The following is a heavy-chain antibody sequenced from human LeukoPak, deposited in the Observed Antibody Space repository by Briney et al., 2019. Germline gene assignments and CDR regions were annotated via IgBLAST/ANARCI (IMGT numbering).Heavy chain of an antibody. CDR1: GYTFTSYY. CDR3: ARTPPLYYYDSVKASSDAFDI. CDR2: INPSGGST. Sequence: ASVKVSCKASGYTFTSYYMHWVRQAPGQGLEWMGIINPSGGSTSYAQKFQGRVTMTRDTSTSTVYMELSSLRSEDTAVSYCARTPPLYYYDSVKASSDAFDIWGQGTMVTVSS. V-gene: IGHV1-46*01. J-gene: IGHJ3*02. D-gene: IGHD3-22*01.